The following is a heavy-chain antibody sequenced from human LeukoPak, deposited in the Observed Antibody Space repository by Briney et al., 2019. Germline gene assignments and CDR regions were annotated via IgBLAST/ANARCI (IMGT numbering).Heavy chain of an antibody. D-gene: IGHD1-20*01. J-gene: IGHJ5*02. V-gene: IGHV4-38-2*02. CDR2: IYHSGST. Sequence: SETLSLSCTVSGYSFSSDYYWGWIRHPRQKGLEWIGIIYHSGSTYYTPTLKSRVTISVDTPKNQASLKLSSVTSADTAVYYCARDRVHKWKERGNWFDPGGQGTLVTVSS. CDR3: ARDRVHKWKERGNWFDP. CDR1: GYSFSSDYY.